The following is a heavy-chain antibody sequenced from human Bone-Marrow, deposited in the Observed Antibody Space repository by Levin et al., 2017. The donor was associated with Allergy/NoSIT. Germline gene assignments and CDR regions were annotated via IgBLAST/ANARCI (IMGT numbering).Heavy chain of an antibody. V-gene: IGHV1-69*06. CDR2: TIPVFGSP. CDR1: GGTFSSYA. Sequence: GASVKVSCQTSGGTFSSYAISWVRQAPGQGLEWMGGTIPVFGSPRYAQKFQGRVTFIADKSTSTGYMELSALTSEDTAVYFCAGCRVEPTAPGWCNWFDPWGQGTLVTVSS. CDR3: AGCRVEPTAPGWCNWFDP. J-gene: IGHJ5*02. D-gene: IGHD6-13*01.